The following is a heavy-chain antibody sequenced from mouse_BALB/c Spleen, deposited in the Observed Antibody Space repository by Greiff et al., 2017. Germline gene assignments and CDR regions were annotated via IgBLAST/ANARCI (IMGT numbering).Heavy chain of an antibody. V-gene: IGHV1S135*01. CDR1: GYSFTDYN. D-gene: IGHD2-14*01. CDR3: ARLRYDDGFDY. Sequence: EVQLQQSGPELVKPGASVKVSCKASGYSFTDYNMSWVKQSHGKSLEWMGYIDPYNGGTSYNQKFKGKSTLTVDKASSTAFMHLNGLTAEDSAVYYCARLRYDDGFDYWGQGTTLTGSS. J-gene: IGHJ2*01. CDR2: IDPYNGGT.